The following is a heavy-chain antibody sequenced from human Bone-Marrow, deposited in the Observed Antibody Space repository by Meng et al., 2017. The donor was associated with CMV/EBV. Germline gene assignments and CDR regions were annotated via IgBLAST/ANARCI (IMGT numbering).Heavy chain of an antibody. J-gene: IGHJ4*02. CDR3: ATDWSRQLLGS. D-gene: IGHD1-26*01. V-gene: IGHV3-15*01. CDR2: IKTKIDGETT. Sequence: GESLKIFCAASGFTFNTVWMSWVRQAPGEGLEWVGRIKTKIDGETTDFAAAVKGRFSISRDDSKNTLYLQMNGLRAEDTAVYYCATDWSRQLLGSWGQGTLVTGSS. CDR1: GFTFNTVW.